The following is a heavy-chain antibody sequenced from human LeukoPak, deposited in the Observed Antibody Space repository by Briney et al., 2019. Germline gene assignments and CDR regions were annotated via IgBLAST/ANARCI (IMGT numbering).Heavy chain of an antibody. V-gene: IGHV3-30*04. D-gene: IGHD1-26*01. J-gene: IGHJ3*02. CDR1: GFTFSSYA. CDR3: ARARGYIVGAIDAFDI. Sequence: GTSLRLSCAASGFTFSSYAMHWVRRAPGKGLEWVAVISYDGSNKYYADSVKGRFTISRDNSKNTLYLQMNSLRAEDTAVYYCARARGYIVGAIDAFDIWGQGTMVTVSS. CDR2: ISYDGSNK.